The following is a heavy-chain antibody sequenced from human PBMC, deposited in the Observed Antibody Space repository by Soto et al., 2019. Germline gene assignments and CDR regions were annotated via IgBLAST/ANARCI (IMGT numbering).Heavy chain of an antibody. CDR3: ARVPSIAAAALYYMDV. Sequence: EVQLVESGGGLVQPGGSLRLSCAASGFTFSSYSMNWVRQAPGKGLEWVSYISSSSRTIYYVDSVKGRFTISRDNAKNSLYLQMNSLRAEDTAVYYCARVPSIAAAALYYMDVWGKGTTVTVSS. D-gene: IGHD6-13*01. J-gene: IGHJ6*03. V-gene: IGHV3-48*01. CDR2: ISSSSRTI. CDR1: GFTFSSYS.